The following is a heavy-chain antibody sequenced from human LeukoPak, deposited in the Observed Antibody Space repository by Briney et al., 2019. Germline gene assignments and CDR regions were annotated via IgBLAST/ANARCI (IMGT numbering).Heavy chain of an antibody. CDR3: ARGRTIAARPGRWNYYYMDV. J-gene: IGHJ6*03. Sequence: SETLSLTCTVSGYSISSGYYWVWIRQPPGKGLEWIGSIYRSGSTNYNPSLKSRVTISVDTSKNQFSLKVSSVTAADTAVYYCARGRTIAARPGRWNYYYMDVWGKGTTVTVSS. CDR2: IYRSGST. D-gene: IGHD6-6*01. V-gene: IGHV4-38-2*02. CDR1: GYSISSGYY.